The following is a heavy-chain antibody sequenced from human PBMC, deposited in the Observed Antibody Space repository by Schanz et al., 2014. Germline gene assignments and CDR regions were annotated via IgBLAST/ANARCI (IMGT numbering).Heavy chain of an antibody. V-gene: IGHV3-23*01. CDR1: GFAFSSYG. D-gene: IGHD3-10*01. CDR3: AKYRGYYRVSGSYRELEY. J-gene: IGHJ4*02. CDR2: IGVDGTTT. Sequence: EVQLLESGGGFVQPGGSLRLSCLASGFAFSSYGMNWLRQAPGKGLEWVSVIGVDGTTTYYADSVKGRFTISRDNSKNTLYLQMNSLRPEDTAVYYCAKYRGYYRVSGSYRELEYWGQGTLVTVSS.